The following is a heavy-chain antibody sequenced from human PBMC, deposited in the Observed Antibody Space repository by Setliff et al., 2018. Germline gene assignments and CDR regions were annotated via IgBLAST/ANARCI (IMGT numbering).Heavy chain of an antibody. CDR1: GYSFTSYW. Sequence: GESLKISCKGSGYSFTSYWISWVRQMPGKGLEWMGRIDPSDSYTNYSPSFQGHVTISADKSISTAYLQWSSLKASDTAMYYCARHTGNYYGSGSYYKSFGRTRDYYYGMDVWGQGTTVTVS. V-gene: IGHV5-10-1*01. D-gene: IGHD3-10*01. CDR2: IDPSDSYT. CDR3: ARHTGNYYGSGSYYKSFGRTRDYYYGMDV. J-gene: IGHJ6*02.